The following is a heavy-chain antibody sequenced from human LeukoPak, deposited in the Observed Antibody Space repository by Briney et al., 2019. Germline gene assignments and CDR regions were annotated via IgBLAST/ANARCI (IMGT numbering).Heavy chain of an antibody. CDR1: GFTLNSYL. V-gene: IGHV3-7*01. J-gene: IGHJ3*01. D-gene: IGHD1-14*01. Sequence: GGSLRLSCAASGFTLNSYLMSWVRQAPGGGLEWVANIKKDGSEENYLDSVKGRFTVSRDNAKNSLYLQMNSLRGEDTAVYYCARSNPNRNALDLWGQGTMVSISS. CDR3: ARSNPNRNALDL. CDR2: IKKDGSEE.